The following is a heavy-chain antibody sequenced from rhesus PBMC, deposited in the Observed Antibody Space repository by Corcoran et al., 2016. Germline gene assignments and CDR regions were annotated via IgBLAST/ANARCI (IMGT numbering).Heavy chain of an antibody. CDR1: GFTFSSSA. D-gene: IGHD4-23*01. J-gene: IGHJ4*01. Sequence: EVQLVESGGGLVQPGGSLRLSCAASGFTFSSSAMHWVRQASGKGMEWVGRYRSKSNNYLTGYAASVKVRFTISRDESKTTAYLQMNSLKTEDTAVYYCARVLYSNYLYCGQGVLVTVSS. V-gene: IGHV3-118*01. CDR3: ARVLYSNYLY. CDR2: YRSKSNNYLT.